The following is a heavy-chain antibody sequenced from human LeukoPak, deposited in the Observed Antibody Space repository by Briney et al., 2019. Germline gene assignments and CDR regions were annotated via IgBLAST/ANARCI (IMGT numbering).Heavy chain of an antibody. CDR3: AKDRDSSGCLDY. V-gene: IGHV3-30*18. J-gene: IGHJ4*02. D-gene: IGHD6-19*01. Sequence: GGSLRLSCAASGFTFSSYGMHWVRQAPGKGLEWVAVISYDGSNKYYADSVKGRFTISRDNSKNTLYLQMNSLRAEDTAVYYCAKDRDSSGCLDYWGQGTLVTVSS. CDR1: GFTFSSYG. CDR2: ISYDGSNK.